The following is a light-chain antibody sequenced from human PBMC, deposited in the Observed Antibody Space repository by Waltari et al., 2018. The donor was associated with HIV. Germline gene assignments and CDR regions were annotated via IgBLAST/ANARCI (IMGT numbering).Light chain of an antibody. V-gene: IGKV1-39*01. Sequence: DIQMTQSPSSVSASVGARVTLTCRANQTIANYLNWYQQKLGKAPKLLIYATSNLQAGVPSRFSGRGSGTSFVLTITSLQPEDFATYHCQQTYNNPTTFGQGTKLDI. CDR1: QTIANY. CDR3: QQTYNNPTT. CDR2: ATS. J-gene: IGKJ2*01.